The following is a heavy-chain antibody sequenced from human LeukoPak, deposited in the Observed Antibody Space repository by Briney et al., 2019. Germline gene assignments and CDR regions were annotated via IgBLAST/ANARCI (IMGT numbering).Heavy chain of an antibody. J-gene: IGHJ4*02. Sequence: GGSLRLSCAASGFTFSNYGMHWVRQAPGKGLEWVSVISPSGSAYNADPVKGRFTISRDNSKDTVYLQMDSLRAEDTATYYCAKSRSAMVRGVIEYWGQGTLVTVSS. D-gene: IGHD3-10*01. CDR2: ISPSGSA. V-gene: IGHV3-NL1*01. CDR1: GFTFSNYG. CDR3: AKSRSAMVRGVIEY.